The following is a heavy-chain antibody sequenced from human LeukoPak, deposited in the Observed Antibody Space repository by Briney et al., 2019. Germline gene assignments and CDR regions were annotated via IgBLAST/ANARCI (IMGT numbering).Heavy chain of an antibody. CDR1: GGSISSSSYY. CDR2: IYYSGST. D-gene: IGHD5-18*01. J-gene: IGHJ4*02. CDR3: ARGRYSYGGAVGDYFDY. Sequence: SETLSLTCTVSGGSISSSSYYWGWISQPPGKGLEWIGSIYYSGSTYYNPSLKSRVTISVDTSKNQFSLKLSSVTAADTAVYYCARGRYSYGGAVGDYFDYWGQGTLVTVSS. V-gene: IGHV4-39*07.